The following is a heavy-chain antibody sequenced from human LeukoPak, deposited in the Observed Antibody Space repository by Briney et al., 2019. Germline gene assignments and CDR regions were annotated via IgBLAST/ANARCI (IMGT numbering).Heavy chain of an antibody. CDR2: IIPIFGTA. CDR1: GGTFSSYA. J-gene: IGHJ4*02. V-gene: IGHV1-69*13. CDR3: ASGIYSSSWSPSDY. Sequence: SVRVSCKASGGTFSSYAISWVRQAPGQGLEWMGGIIPIFGTANYAQKFQGRVTITADESTSTAYMELSSLRSEDTAVYYCASGIYSSSWSPSDYWGQGTLVTVSS. D-gene: IGHD6-13*01.